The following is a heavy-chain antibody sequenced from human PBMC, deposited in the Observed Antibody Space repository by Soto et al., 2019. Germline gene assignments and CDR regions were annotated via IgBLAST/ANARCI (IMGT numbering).Heavy chain of an antibody. CDR2: ISAYNGNT. J-gene: IGHJ6*02. CDR1: GYAFTSCV. V-gene: IGHV1-18*04. Sequence: ASEKVSWKDSGYAFTSCVLSLLLQAPEQGLEWMGWISAYNGNTNYAQKLQGRVTMTTDTSTSTAYMELRSLRSDDTAVYYCARDLVPAAIVGSYYYYGMDVWGQGTTVTVSS. CDR3: ARDLVPAAIVGSYYYYGMDV. D-gene: IGHD2-2*02.